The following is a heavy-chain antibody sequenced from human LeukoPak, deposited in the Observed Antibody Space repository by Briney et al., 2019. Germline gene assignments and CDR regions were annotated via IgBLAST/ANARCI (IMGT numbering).Heavy chain of an antibody. CDR1: GFTFSSYA. CDR3: AREYFWSGPGAFDI. D-gene: IGHD3-3*01. Sequence: PGGSLRLSCAASGFTFSSYAMHWVRQAPGKGLEWVAVISYDGSNKYYADSVKGRFTISRDNSKNTLYLQMNSLRAEDTAVYYCAREYFWSGPGAFDIWGQGTMVTVSS. J-gene: IGHJ3*02. V-gene: IGHV3-30-3*01. CDR2: ISYDGSNK.